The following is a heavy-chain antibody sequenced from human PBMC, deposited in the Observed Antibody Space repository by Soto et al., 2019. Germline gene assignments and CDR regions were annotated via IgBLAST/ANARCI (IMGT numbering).Heavy chain of an antibody. D-gene: IGHD6-6*01. CDR1: GLSFSNAW. Sequence: EVQLVESGGGLVKPGGSHRLSCAASGLSFSNAWMSWVRQAPWKGLEWVGRIKSKTDGGTIDYAAPVKGRFTISRDDSESTLYLQMNSLQTEDTSVYYCTQSMRSSSSAFDNWGQGTLVTVSS. V-gene: IGHV3-15*01. CDR2: IKSKTDGGTI. CDR3: TQSMRSSSSAFDN. J-gene: IGHJ4*02.